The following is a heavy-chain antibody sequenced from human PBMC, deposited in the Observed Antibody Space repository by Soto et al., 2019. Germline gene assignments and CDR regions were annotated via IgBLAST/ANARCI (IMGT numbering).Heavy chain of an antibody. D-gene: IGHD3-3*01. CDR3: ARENKFGFSSGYYSYGMDV. CDR2: INHSGST. J-gene: IGHJ6*02. CDR1: GGSFSGYY. V-gene: IGHV4-34*01. Sequence: NPSETLSLTCAVYGGSFSGYYWSWIRQPPGKGLEWIGEINHSGSTNYNPSLKSRVTISVDTSKNQFSLKLSSVTAADTAAYYCARENKFGFSSGYYSYGMDVWGQGTTVTVSS.